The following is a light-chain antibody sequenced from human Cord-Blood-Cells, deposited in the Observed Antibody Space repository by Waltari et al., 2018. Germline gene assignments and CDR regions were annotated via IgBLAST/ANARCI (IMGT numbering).Light chain of an antibody. V-gene: IGLV2-14*01. CDR1: SSDVGGYNY. Sequence: QSALTQPASVSGSPEQSITISCTGTSSDVGGYNYFSWYQHHPGKAPKLMIYEVSRRPCGVSNRFSGSKSGNTASLTISGLQAEDEADYYCSSYTSSSTLYVFGTGTKVTVL. CDR2: EVS. J-gene: IGLJ1*01. CDR3: SSYTSSSTLYV.